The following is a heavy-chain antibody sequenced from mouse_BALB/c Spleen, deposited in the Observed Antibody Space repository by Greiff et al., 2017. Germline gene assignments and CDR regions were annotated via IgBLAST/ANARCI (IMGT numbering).Heavy chain of an antibody. V-gene: IGHV1-14*01. CDR1: GYTFTSYV. Sequence: EVQLQESGPELVKPGASVKMSCKASGYTFTSYVMHWVKQKPGQGLEWIGYINPYNDGTKYNEKFKGKATLTSDKSSSTAYMELSSLTSEDSAVYYCARGPLYYGYDVDAMDYWGQGTSVTVSS. J-gene: IGHJ4*01. D-gene: IGHD2-2*01. CDR2: INPYNDGT. CDR3: ARGPLYYGYDVDAMDY.